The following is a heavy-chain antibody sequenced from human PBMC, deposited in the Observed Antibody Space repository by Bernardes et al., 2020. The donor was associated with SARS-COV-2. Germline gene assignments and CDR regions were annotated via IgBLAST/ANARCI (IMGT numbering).Heavy chain of an antibody. Sequence: SETLSLTCTVSGGPISSSSYYWGWIRQPPGKGLEWIGSIYYSGSTYYNPSLKSRVTISVDTSKNQFSLKLSSVTAADTAVYYCARLYDSRYYYYGMDVWGHGTPVTVSS. V-gene: IGHV4-39*01. CDR1: GGPISSSSYY. J-gene: IGHJ6*02. CDR2: IYYSGST. D-gene: IGHD2-2*02. CDR3: ARLYDSRYYYYGMDV.